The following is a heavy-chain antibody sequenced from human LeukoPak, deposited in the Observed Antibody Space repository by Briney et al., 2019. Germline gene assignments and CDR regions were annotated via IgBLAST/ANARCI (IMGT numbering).Heavy chain of an antibody. J-gene: IGHJ1*01. D-gene: IGHD3-22*01. V-gene: IGHV1-24*01. CDR1: GYTLTELS. CDR2: FDPEDGET. CDR3: AIMHGYYDGTGYWVQ. Sequence: ASVKVSCKVSGYTLTELSMHWVRQAPGKGLEWMGGFDPEDGETIYAQKFQGRVTMTEDTSTDTAYMELSSLRSEDTAVYYCAIMHGYYDGTGYWVQWGQGTLVTVSS.